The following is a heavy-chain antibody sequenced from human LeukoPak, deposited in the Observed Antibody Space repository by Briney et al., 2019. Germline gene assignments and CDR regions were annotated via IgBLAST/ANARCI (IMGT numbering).Heavy chain of an antibody. CDR1: EFTFSSYA. V-gene: IGHV3-23*01. D-gene: IGHD5-12*01. CDR2: ITGSGATT. J-gene: IGHJ4*02. Sequence: PGASLRLSCAASEFTFSSYAMSWVRQAPGKGLEWVSTITGSGATTYYADSVKGRFTISRDNSKNTLYLQMDSLRAEDTAVYYCAKDSLVATSPFDYWGQGTLVTVSS. CDR3: AKDSLVATSPFDY.